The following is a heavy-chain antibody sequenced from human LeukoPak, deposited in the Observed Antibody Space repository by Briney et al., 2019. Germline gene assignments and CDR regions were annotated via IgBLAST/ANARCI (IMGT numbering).Heavy chain of an antibody. D-gene: IGHD2-2*01. CDR3: ANLCSSTSCYNFDY. J-gene: IGHJ4*02. CDR1: GFTFSSYG. V-gene: IGHV3-30*02. Sequence: GGSLRLSCAASGFTFSSYGMHWVRQAPGKGLEWVAFIRYDGSNKYYADSVKGRFTISRDNSKNTLYLQMNSLRAEDTAVYYCANLCSSTSCYNFDYWGQGTLVTVSS. CDR2: IRYDGSNK.